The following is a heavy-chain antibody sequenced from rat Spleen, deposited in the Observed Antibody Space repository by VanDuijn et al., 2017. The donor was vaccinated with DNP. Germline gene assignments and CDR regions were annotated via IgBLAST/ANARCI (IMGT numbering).Heavy chain of an antibody. V-gene: IGHV5-31*01. CDR1: GFTFNNYW. Sequence: EVQLVESGGGLVQPGRSLKLSCAASGFTFNNYWMTWIRQVPGKGLEWIASIANGGGGTYYPQSVRGRFTISRDNAENTVYLQMNSLRSEDTATYYCARGYYGFKSWYFDFWGPGTMVTVSS. CDR2: IANGGGGT. CDR3: ARGYYGFKSWYFDF. D-gene: IGHD1-9*01. J-gene: IGHJ1*01.